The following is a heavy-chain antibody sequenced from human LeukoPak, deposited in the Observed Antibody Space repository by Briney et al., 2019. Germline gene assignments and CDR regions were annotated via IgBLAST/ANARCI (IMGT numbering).Heavy chain of an antibody. J-gene: IGHJ6*03. Sequence: GGSLRLSCAASGFTFSSYAMSWVRQAPGKGLEWVSAISGSGGSTYYADSVKGRFTISRDSSKNTLYLQMNSLRAEDTAVYYCAKSQRYSSSWYYYYMDVWGKGTTVTISS. CDR3: AKSQRYSSSWYYYYMDV. D-gene: IGHD6-13*01. CDR1: GFTFSSYA. V-gene: IGHV3-23*01. CDR2: ISGSGGST.